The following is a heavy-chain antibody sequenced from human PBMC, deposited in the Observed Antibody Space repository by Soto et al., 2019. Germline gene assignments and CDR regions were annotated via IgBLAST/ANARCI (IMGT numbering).Heavy chain of an antibody. CDR3: ARGRYSSSANWFDP. D-gene: IGHD6-6*01. J-gene: IGHJ5*02. V-gene: IGHV4-31*03. CDR2: IYYSGST. CDR1: GGSISSGGYS. Sequence: QVQLQESGPGLAKPSQTLSLTCTVSGGSISSGGYSWSWIRQHPGKGLEWIGNIYYSGSTYYNPSLKSRVTIAVDTSKNQFSLKVSSGTAADTAVYYCARGRYSSSANWFDPWGQGTLVTFSS.